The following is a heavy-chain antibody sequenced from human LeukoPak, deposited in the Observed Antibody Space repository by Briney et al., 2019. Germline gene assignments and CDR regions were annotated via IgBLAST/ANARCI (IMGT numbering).Heavy chain of an antibody. CDR2: ISYDGSNK. Sequence: PGGSLRLSCAASGFTFSSYAMHWVRQAPGKGLEWVAVISYDGSNKYYADSVKGRFTISRDNSKNTLYLQMNSLRAEDTAVYYCAKDFPARWFYDAFDIWGQGTMVTVSS. CDR3: AKDFPARWFYDAFDI. J-gene: IGHJ3*02. D-gene: IGHD2-15*01. V-gene: IGHV3-30-3*01. CDR1: GFTFSSYA.